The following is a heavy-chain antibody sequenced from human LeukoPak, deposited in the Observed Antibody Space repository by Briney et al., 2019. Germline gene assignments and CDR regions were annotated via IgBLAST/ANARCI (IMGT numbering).Heavy chain of an antibody. Sequence: ASVKVSCKASGYTFTGYYMHWVRQAPGQGLEWMGWINPNSGGTNYAQKFQGRVTMTRDTSISTAYMELSRLRSDDTAVYYCARRDGYYYYGMDVWGQGTTVTVSS. CDR1: GYTFTGYY. V-gene: IGHV1-2*02. CDR3: ARRDGYYYYGMDV. CDR2: INPNSGGT. J-gene: IGHJ6*02.